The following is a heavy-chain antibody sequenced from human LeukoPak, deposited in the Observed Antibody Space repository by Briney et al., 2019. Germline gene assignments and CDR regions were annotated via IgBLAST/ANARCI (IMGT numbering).Heavy chain of an antibody. V-gene: IGHV3-9*01. CDR1: GFTFDDYA. D-gene: IGHD3-10*01. J-gene: IGHJ4*02. CDR3: AKDIRSYYGSGSCFDY. CDR2: ISWNSGSI. Sequence: PGGSLRLSCAASGFTFDDYAMHWVRQAPGKGLEWVSGISWNSGSIGYADSVKGRFTISRDNAKNSLYLQMNSLRAEDTALYYCAKDIRSYYGSGSCFDYWGQGTLVTVSS.